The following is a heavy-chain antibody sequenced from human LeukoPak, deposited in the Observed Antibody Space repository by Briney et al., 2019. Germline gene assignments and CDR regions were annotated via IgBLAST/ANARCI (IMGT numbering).Heavy chain of an antibody. D-gene: IGHD2-2*01. J-gene: IGHJ4*02. CDR1: GGSISGGGYS. CDR3: ARYCSSTSCFYFDN. Sequence: SETLSLTCTVSGGSISGGGYSWSWIRQPPGKGLEWIGYIYHSGSTYYNPSLKSRVTISVDRPQNQFSLTLSSVTAADTAVYYCARYCSSTSCFYFDNWGQGTLVTVSS. V-gene: IGHV4-30-2*01. CDR2: IYHSGST.